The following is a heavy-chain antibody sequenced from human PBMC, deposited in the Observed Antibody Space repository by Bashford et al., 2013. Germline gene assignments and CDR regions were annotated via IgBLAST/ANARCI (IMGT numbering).Heavy chain of an antibody. D-gene: IGHD3-16*02. CDR3: ARSTLGDLSKIDY. CDR1: GYTLTTYG. CDR2: ISAYNGHT. J-gene: IGHJ4*02. Sequence: VASVKVSCKASGYTLTTYGISWVRQAPGQGLEWMGWISAYNGHTNYAQKLQGRVTMTTDTSTSTAYMELRNLRSDDTAMFYCARSTLGDLSKIDYWGQGTLVTVSS. V-gene: IGHV1-18*01.